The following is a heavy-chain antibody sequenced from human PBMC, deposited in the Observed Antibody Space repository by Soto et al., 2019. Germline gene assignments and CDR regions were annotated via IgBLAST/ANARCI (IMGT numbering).Heavy chain of an antibody. CDR2: INPSGGST. D-gene: IGHD2-2*01. V-gene: IGHV1-46*01. CDR3: ARDRGIVVVPAAALFDY. J-gene: IGHJ4*02. Sequence: ASVKVSCKASGGTFSSYYMHWVRQAPGQGLEWMGIINPSGGSTSYAQKFQGRVTMTRDTSTSTVYMELSSLRSEDKAVYYCARDRGIVVVPAAALFDYWGQGTLVTVSS. CDR1: GGTFSSYY.